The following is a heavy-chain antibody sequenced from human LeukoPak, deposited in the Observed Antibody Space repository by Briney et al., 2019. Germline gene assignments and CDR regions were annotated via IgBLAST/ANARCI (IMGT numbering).Heavy chain of an antibody. CDR3: AKNVMVKTYIDY. CDR2: ISGSGRTI. V-gene: IGHV3-23*01. Sequence: PGGSMRLSCAASGFILNNHAMTWVRQAPGKGLQWISVISGSGRTIEYEDSVKGRFTISRDNSKNTVSLQMNHLRVEDTAIYYCAKNVMVKTYIDYWGQGNPVTVS. CDR1: GFILNNHA. D-gene: IGHD5-18*01. J-gene: IGHJ4*02.